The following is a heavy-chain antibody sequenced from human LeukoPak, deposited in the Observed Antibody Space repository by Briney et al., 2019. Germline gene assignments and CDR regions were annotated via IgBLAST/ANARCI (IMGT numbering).Heavy chain of an antibody. Sequence: PGGTLRLSCAASGFTFSSYGMSWVRQAPGKRLEWVSAISGSGGSTYYADSVKGRFTISRDNSKNTLYLQMNSLRAEDTAVYYCAKDMLPMIVVVTNFDYWGQGTLVTVSS. CDR2: ISGSGGST. D-gene: IGHD3-22*01. CDR3: AKDMLPMIVVVTNFDY. CDR1: GFTFSSYG. J-gene: IGHJ4*02. V-gene: IGHV3-23*01.